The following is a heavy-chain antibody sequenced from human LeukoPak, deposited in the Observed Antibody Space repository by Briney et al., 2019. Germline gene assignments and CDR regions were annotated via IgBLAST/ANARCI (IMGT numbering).Heavy chain of an antibody. D-gene: IGHD3-10*01. Sequence: GASVKVSCKASGGTFSSYAISWVRQAPGQGLEWMGGIIPIFGTANYAQEFQGRVTITADESTSTAYMELSSLRSEDTAVYYCVDGSGPGYYGMDVWGKGTTVTVSS. CDR3: VDGSGPGYYGMDV. CDR2: IIPIFGTA. CDR1: GGTFSSYA. J-gene: IGHJ6*04. V-gene: IGHV1-69*13.